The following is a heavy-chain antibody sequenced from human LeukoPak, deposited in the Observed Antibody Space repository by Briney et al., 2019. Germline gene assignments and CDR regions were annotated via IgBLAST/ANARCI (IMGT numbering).Heavy chain of an antibody. CDR3: ARALGAAKMDV. J-gene: IGHJ6*04. CDR1: GGSFSGYY. D-gene: IGHD6-13*01. V-gene: IGHV4-34*01. Sequence: PSETLSLTCAVYGGSFSGYYWSWIRQPPGKGLEWIGEINHSESTNYNPSLKSRVTISVDTSKNQFSLKLSSVTAADTAVYYCARALGAAKMDVWGKGTTVTVSS. CDR2: INHSEST.